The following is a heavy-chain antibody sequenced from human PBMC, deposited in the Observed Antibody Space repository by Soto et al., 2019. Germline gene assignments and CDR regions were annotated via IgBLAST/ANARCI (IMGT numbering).Heavy chain of an antibody. D-gene: IGHD1-1*01. CDR1: GYSISSGYY. CDR2: VYYNGIT. V-gene: IGHV4-38-2*01. CDR3: ARGVTGTLDY. Sequence: PSETLSLTCAVSGYSISSGYYWNWIRQSPGKGLEWIGCVYYNGITFYNSSLKSRVTMTADTSKNHFSLRLTSVTAADTAVYFCARGVTGTLDYWGQGALVTVSS. J-gene: IGHJ4*02.